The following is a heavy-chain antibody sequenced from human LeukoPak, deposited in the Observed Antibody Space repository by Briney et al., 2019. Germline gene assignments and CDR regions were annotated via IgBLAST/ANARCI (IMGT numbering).Heavy chain of an antibody. CDR2: IYYSGST. CDR3: ARHAHLTISAAGSEIDH. Sequence: PSETLSLTCTVSGGSISSYYWSWIRQPPGKGLEWIGYIYYSGSTNYNPSLKSRVTISVDTSKSQFSLKLSSVTAADTAVYYCARHAHLTISAAGSEIDHWGQGALVTVSS. CDR1: GGSISSYY. D-gene: IGHD6-13*01. J-gene: IGHJ4*02. V-gene: IGHV4-59*01.